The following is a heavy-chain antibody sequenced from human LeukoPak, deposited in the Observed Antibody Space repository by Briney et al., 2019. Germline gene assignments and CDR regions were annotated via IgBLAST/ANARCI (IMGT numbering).Heavy chain of an antibody. CDR1: GFTFSSYA. V-gene: IGHV3-23*01. CDR2: ISGSGGST. J-gene: IGHJ4*02. D-gene: IGHD6-13*01. CDR3: ARVRAAASVMTFDY. Sequence: GGSLRLSCAASGFTFSSYAMSWVRQAPGKGLEWVSAISGSGGSTYYADSVKGRFTISRDNSKNTLYLQMNSLRAEDTAVYYCARVRAAASVMTFDYWGQGTLVTVSS.